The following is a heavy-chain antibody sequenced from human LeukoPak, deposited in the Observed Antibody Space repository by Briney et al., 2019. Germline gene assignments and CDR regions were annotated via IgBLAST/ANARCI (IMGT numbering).Heavy chain of an antibody. D-gene: IGHD3-22*01. CDR1: GGSFSGYY. CDR3: ARLPRRDLTLRSQDAFDI. Sequence: SETLSLTCAAYGGSFSGYYWSWIGQPPGKGMEWIGEINHSGGTNYNPSLKSRVTISVDTSKNQFSLKLSSVTAADTAVYYCARLPRRDLTLRSQDAFDIWGQGTMVTVSS. CDR2: INHSGGT. V-gene: IGHV4-34*01. J-gene: IGHJ3*02.